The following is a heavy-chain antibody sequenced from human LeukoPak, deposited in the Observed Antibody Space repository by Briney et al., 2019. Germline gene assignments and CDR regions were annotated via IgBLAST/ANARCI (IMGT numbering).Heavy chain of an antibody. CDR1: GFTFSSYW. Sequence: GGSLRLSCAASGFTFSSYWMHWVRQVPGKGLVWVSRINSDGSNTNYADSVKGRFTISRDNAKDTLYLQMTGLRAEDTAVYYCARVSSSSWWALDYWGQGTLVTVSS. D-gene: IGHD6-13*01. CDR2: INSDGSNT. CDR3: ARVSSSSWWALDY. J-gene: IGHJ4*02. V-gene: IGHV3-74*01.